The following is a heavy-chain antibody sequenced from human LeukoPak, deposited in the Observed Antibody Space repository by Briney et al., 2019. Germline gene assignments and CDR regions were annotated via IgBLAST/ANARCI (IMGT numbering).Heavy chain of an antibody. V-gene: IGHV3-66*02. Sequence: QPGGSLRLSCGASGLTFSNYAMSWVRQAPGKGLEWVSVIYSGDNTNYADSVKGRFTISRDNSKNTLYLQMNSLRAEDTAVYYCTKGGTGWNYFDCWGQGTLVTVSS. J-gene: IGHJ4*02. CDR3: TKGGTGWNYFDC. CDR2: IYSGDNT. D-gene: IGHD6-19*01. CDR1: GLTFSNYA.